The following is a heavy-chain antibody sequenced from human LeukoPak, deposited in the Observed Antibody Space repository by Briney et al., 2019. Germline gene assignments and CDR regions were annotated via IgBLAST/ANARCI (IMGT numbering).Heavy chain of an antibody. CDR3: ARGIPIAVAGSIGY. D-gene: IGHD6-19*01. CDR2: INPNSGGT. Sequence: ASVKVSCKASGYTFTGYYMHWVRQAPGQGLEWMGWINPNSGGTNYAQKFQGRVTMTRDTSISTAYMELSRLRSGDTAVYYCARGIPIAVAGSIGYWGQGTLVTVSS. CDR1: GYTFTGYY. J-gene: IGHJ4*02. V-gene: IGHV1-2*02.